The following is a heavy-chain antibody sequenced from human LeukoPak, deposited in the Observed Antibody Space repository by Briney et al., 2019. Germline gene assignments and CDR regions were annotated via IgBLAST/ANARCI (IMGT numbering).Heavy chain of an antibody. Sequence: GSLRLSCVASGFSINNYRMTWVRQAPGKGLEWVANIKQDGSEKQYVDSVKGRFAISRDNAKKSLYLQINTLRAEDTAVYYCVRGPHIAATSYWGQGTLVTVSS. D-gene: IGHD6-25*01. CDR3: VRGPHIAATSY. J-gene: IGHJ4*02. CDR2: IKQDGSEK. CDR1: GFSINNYR. V-gene: IGHV3-7*03.